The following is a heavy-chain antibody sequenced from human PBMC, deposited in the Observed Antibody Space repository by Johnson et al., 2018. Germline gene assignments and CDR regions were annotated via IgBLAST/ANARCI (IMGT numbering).Heavy chain of an antibody. Sequence: VQLVESGGGLVQPGRSLRLSCAASGFTFDDYAMHWVRQAPGKGLEWVSGISWNSGSIGYADSVKGRFPISRDNANNSPYLQMNSLRAEDTALYYCARADYYDSSGQHWGQGTLVTVSS. D-gene: IGHD3-22*01. J-gene: IGHJ1*01. V-gene: IGHV3-9*01. CDR2: ISWNSGSI. CDR3: ARADYYDSSGQH. CDR1: GFTFDDYA.